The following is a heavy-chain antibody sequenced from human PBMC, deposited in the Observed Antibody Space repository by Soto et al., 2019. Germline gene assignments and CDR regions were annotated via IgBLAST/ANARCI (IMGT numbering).Heavy chain of an antibody. Sequence: SETLSLTCTVSGGSISSSRYYWGWIRQPPGKGLEWIGSSHYSGSTYYNPPLKSRVTISEDTSKNQFSLKLTSVTAADTAVYYCARMTRHSGYEEIDYWGQGTLVTVSS. D-gene: IGHD5-12*01. V-gene: IGHV4-39*01. CDR3: ARMTRHSGYEEIDY. J-gene: IGHJ4*02. CDR2: SHYSGST. CDR1: GGSISSSRYY.